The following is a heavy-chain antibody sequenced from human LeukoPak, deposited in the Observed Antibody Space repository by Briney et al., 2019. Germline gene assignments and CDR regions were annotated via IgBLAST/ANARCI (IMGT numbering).Heavy chain of an antibody. CDR2: IYYSGST. CDR1: GYSISSGYY. CDR3: ARTSGDSSGYHYYYYMDV. V-gene: IGHV4-38-2*02. J-gene: IGHJ6*03. Sequence: PSETLSLTCTVSGYSISSGYYWGWIRQPPGKGLEWIGYIYYSGSTNYNPSLKSRVTISVDTSKNQFSLKLSSVTAADTAVYYCARTSGDSSGYHYYYYMDVWGKGTTVTVSS. D-gene: IGHD3-22*01.